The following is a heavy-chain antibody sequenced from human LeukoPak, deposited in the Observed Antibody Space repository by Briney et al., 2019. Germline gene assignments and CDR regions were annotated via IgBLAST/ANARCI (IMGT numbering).Heavy chain of an antibody. CDR3: ARPYGDYYFDY. J-gene: IGHJ4*02. D-gene: IGHD4-17*01. CDR1: GFTFNSFA. CDR2: IWYGGSNK. V-gene: IGHV3-33*01. Sequence: QSGGSLRLSCAASGFTFNSFAMHWVRQAPGKGLEWVAVIWYGGSNKYYADSVKGRFTISRDNSKNTVYLQMNSLRAEDSAIYYFARPYGDYYFDYWGQGTLVTVSS.